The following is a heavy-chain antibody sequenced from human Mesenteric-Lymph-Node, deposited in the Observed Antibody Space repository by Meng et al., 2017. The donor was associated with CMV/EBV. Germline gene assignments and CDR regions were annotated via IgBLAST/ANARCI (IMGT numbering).Heavy chain of an antibody. CDR1: GYTFTDYY. D-gene: IGHD3/OR15-3a*01. CDR2: INPDSGGT. CDR3: ARGDYDLYFGMDV. J-gene: IGHJ6*02. Sequence: ASVKVSCKASGYTFTDYYIHWVRLAPGQGLEWMGRINPDSGGTNYAQKFQGRVTMTRETSISTANMEMSSLRSDDTAVYYCARGDYDLYFGMDVWGQGTTVTVSS. V-gene: IGHV1-2*06.